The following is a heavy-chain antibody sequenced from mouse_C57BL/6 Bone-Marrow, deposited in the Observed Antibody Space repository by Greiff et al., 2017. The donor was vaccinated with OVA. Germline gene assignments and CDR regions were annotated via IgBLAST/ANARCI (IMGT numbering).Heavy chain of an antibody. CDR1: GYSITSGYY. J-gene: IGHJ4*01. CDR2: ISYDGSN. CDR3: AREGLYGYY. Sequence: EVQLVESGPGLVKPSQSLSLTCSVTGYSITSGYYWNWIRQFPGNKLEWMGYISYDGSNNYNPSLKNRISITRDTSKNQFFLKLNSVTTEDTATYYCAREGLYGYYWGQGTSVTVSS. V-gene: IGHV3-6*01. D-gene: IGHD1-1*01.